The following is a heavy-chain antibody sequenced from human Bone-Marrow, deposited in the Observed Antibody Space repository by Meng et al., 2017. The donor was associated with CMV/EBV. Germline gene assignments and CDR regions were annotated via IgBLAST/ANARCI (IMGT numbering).Heavy chain of an antibody. V-gene: IGHV1-18*04. Sequence: VSVKVSCKASGYTFNNYGIRWVRQAPGQGPGWMGWISVYKGNTKYAQKFQGRVTMTTDTSTSTAYMELRSLRSDDTAVYYCVRDGGNWNYVLGNYYFDYWGQGTLVTGYS. D-gene: IGHD1-7*01. CDR3: VRDGGNWNYVLGNYYFDY. CDR2: ISVYKGNT. CDR1: GYTFNNYG. J-gene: IGHJ4*02.